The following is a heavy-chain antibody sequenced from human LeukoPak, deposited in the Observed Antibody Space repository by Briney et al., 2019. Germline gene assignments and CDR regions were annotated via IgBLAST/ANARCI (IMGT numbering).Heavy chain of an antibody. D-gene: IGHD6-19*01. Sequence: SETLSLTCTVSGGSISSGSYYWSWIRQPAGKGLEWIGRIYTSGSTNYNPSPKSRVTISVDTSKNQFSLKLSSVTAADTAVYYCARAGGWFIYYMDVWGKGTTVTISS. CDR2: IYTSGST. CDR3: ARAGGWFIYYMDV. V-gene: IGHV4-61*02. J-gene: IGHJ6*03. CDR1: GGSISSGSYY.